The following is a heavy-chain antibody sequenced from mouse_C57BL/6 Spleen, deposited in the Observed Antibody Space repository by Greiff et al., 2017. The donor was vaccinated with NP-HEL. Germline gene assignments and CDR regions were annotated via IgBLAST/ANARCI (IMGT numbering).Heavy chain of an antibody. V-gene: IGHV1-85*01. Sequence: VKLQESGPELVKPGASVKLSCKASGYTFPSYDINWVKKRPGKGLEWVGWIYPRDGSTQCNEKFKGKATLTVDTSSSTAYMELHSLSSEDSAVYVCARSGYAKDYAMGYWGQGTAVTVSS. CDR3: ARSGYAKDYAMGY. CDR2: IYPRDGST. D-gene: IGHD2-2*01. J-gene: IGHJ4*01. CDR1: GYTFPSYD.